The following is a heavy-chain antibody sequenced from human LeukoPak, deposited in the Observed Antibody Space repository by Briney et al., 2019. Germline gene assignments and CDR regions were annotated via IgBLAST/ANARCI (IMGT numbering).Heavy chain of an antibody. CDR2: IYYSGST. CDR1: GGSISSYY. J-gene: IGHJ4*02. V-gene: IGHV4-39*01. CDR3: ARPPYGEGYYFDY. Sequence: SETLSLTCTVSGGSISSYYWGWIRQPPGKGLEWIGSIYYSGSTYYNPSLKSRVTISVDTSKNQFSLKLSSVTAADTAVYYCARPPYGEGYYFDYWGQGTLVTVSS. D-gene: IGHD3-10*01.